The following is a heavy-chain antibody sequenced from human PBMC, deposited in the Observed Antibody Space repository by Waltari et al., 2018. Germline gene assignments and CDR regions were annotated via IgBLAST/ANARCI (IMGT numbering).Heavy chain of an antibody. D-gene: IGHD1-26*01. V-gene: IGHV4-39*07. CDR2: INHSGST. J-gene: IGHJ5*02. CDR3: ASQGSGSYYFSP. Sequence: KESGPTLVKPTQTLTLTCTFSGFSLSTSGVGVGWIRQPPGKGLEWIGEINHSGSTNYNPSLKSRVTISVDTSKNQFSLKLSSVTAADTAVYYCASQGSGSYYFSPWGQGTLVTVSS. CDR1: GFSLSTSGVG.